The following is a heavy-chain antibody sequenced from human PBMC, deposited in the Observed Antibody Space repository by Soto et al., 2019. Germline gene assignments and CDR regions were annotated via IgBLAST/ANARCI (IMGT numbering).Heavy chain of an antibody. CDR3: AGGYSYGPDFWSVGY. Sequence: SVKGSCKASGGTFNNYPITWGRQAPGEGLEWMGGSIPIFGTANYAQKFQGRVTITADKSTSTAYMELSSLRSEDTAVYYCAGGYSYGPDFWSVGYWGQGTLVTVSS. CDR1: GGTFNNYP. V-gene: IGHV1-69*06. D-gene: IGHD5-18*01. CDR2: SIPIFGTA. J-gene: IGHJ4*02.